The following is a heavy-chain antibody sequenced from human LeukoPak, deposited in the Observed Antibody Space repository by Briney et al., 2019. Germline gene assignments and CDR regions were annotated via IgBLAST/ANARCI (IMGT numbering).Heavy chain of an antibody. Sequence: GGSLRLSCAASRFSLEDYAMHWVRQAPGKGLEWVSLISGDGGSTYYADSVKGRFTISRDNSKNSLYLQMNSLRTEDAALFYCAKAISYGRVDYFDYWGQGTLVTVSS. D-gene: IGHD2-15*01. CDR1: RFSLEDYA. CDR3: AKAISYGRVDYFDY. J-gene: IGHJ4*02. V-gene: IGHV3-43*02. CDR2: ISGDGGST.